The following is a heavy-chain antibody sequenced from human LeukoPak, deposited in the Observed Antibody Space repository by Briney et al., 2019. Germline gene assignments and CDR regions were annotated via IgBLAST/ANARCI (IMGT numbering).Heavy chain of an antibody. CDR1: GYTFISYV. J-gene: IGHJ6*03. Sequence: GASVKVSCKASGYTFISYVSSWVRQSPGQGLEWRGWISTYNGNTNYAQKLQGRVTMTTDTSTNTAYMELRSLRSDDTAVYYCARAHYFGSGKVSSDMDVWGKGTTVTISS. D-gene: IGHD3-10*01. CDR3: ARAHYFGSGKVSSDMDV. CDR2: ISTYNGNT. V-gene: IGHV1-18*01.